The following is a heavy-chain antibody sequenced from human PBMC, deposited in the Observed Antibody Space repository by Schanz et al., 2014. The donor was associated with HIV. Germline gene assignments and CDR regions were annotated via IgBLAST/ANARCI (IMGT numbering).Heavy chain of an antibody. V-gene: IGHV3-74*01. CDR3: ARGFRLRPFDYYYAMDV. J-gene: IGHJ6*02. D-gene: IGHD3-3*01. Sequence: DVQLVESGGGLIQPGESLRLSCVASGFTFGTKWMYWVRQGPGNGLAWVSYITPDGSVTYADSVKGRFTTSRDNAKNTLFLQMNSLRVEDTAVYYCARGFRLRPFDYYYAMDVWGQGTTVTVSS. CDR2: ITPDGSVT. CDR1: GFTFGTKW.